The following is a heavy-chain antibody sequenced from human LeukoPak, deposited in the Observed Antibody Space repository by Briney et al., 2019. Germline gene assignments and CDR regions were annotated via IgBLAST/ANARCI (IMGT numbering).Heavy chain of an antibody. Sequence: GGSLRLSCAASGFTFSDYWMSWVRQAPGKGLEWVVNIKQDGSEKYYVDSVKGRFTISRDNAKNSLYLQMNSLRAEDTAVYYCARAIWRPYYYYMDVWGKGTTVTVSS. CDR3: ARAIWRPYYYYMDV. J-gene: IGHJ6*03. V-gene: IGHV3-7*01. CDR1: GFTFSDYW. CDR2: IKQDGSEK. D-gene: IGHD3-3*01.